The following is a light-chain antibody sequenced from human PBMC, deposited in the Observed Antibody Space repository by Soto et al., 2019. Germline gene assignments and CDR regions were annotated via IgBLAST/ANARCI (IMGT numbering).Light chain of an antibody. CDR1: QSVSGY. Sequence: EIVLTQSPATLSLSPGETATLSCRASQSVSGYIGWYQQKPGQAPRLLIYADSNRATGIPARFSGSGSGTDFTLTISSLEPEDVATYYCQHYESLPYTFGQGTKLAIK. J-gene: IGKJ2*01. V-gene: IGKV3-11*01. CDR2: ADS. CDR3: QHYESLPYT.